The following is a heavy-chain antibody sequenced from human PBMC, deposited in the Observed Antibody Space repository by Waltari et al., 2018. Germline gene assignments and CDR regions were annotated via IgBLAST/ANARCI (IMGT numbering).Heavy chain of an antibody. Sequence: QVQLQESGPGLVKPSETLSLTCTVSGGSISSYYWSWIRQPPGKGLEWIGYIYYSWSTNYNPSLKSRVTISVDTSKNQFSLKLSSVTAADTAVYYCARVYYDSSGYYYGGFDPWGQGTLVTVSS. D-gene: IGHD3-22*01. V-gene: IGHV4-59*01. CDR1: GGSISSYY. J-gene: IGHJ5*02. CDR3: ARVYYDSSGYYYGGFDP. CDR2: IYYSWST.